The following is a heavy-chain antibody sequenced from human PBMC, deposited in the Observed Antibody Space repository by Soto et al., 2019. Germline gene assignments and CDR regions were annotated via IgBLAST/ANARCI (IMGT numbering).Heavy chain of an antibody. CDR1: GFPFSSYA. CDR3: AKGPLGGDCSSTSCYALDYYYYMDV. CDR2: ISGSGGST. J-gene: IGHJ6*03. V-gene: IGHV3-23*01. D-gene: IGHD2-2*01. Sequence: PGGSLSLSCAASGFPFSSYAMSWVRQAPGKGLEWVSAISGSGGSTYYADSVKGRFTISRDNSKNTLYLQMNSLRAEDTAVYYCAKGPLGGDCSSTSCYALDYYYYMDVWGKGTTVTVSS.